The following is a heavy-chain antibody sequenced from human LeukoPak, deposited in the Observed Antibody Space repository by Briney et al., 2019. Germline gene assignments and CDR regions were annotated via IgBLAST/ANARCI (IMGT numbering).Heavy chain of an antibody. V-gene: IGHV3-9*01. Sequence: GGSLRLSCAASGFTFDDYAMHWVRQAPGKGLEWVSGISWNSGSIGYADSVKGRFTISRDNAKNSLYLQMNSLRPEDTAVYYCAKDGADLRYWYFDLWGRGTLVTVSS. CDR2: ISWNSGSI. J-gene: IGHJ2*01. CDR1: GFTFDDYA. CDR3: AKDGADLRYWYFDL.